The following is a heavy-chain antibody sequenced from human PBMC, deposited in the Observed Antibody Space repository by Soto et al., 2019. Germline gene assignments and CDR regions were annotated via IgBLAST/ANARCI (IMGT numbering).Heavy chain of an antibody. Sequence: QVQLVESGGGVVQPGKCLRLSCAGSGFTFRRYGMDWVRQAPGKGLEWVAVISYDGSNRSYADSVKGRLTISRAKPKNTRYLQMSSLTADDMAGYYCAKGRLGAWVRGYFDYWCQRTLVTFSS. J-gene: IGHJ4*02. CDR3: AKGRLGAWVRGYFDY. V-gene: IGHV3-30*18. CDR2: ISYDGSNR. CDR1: GFTFRRYG. D-gene: IGHD3-10*01.